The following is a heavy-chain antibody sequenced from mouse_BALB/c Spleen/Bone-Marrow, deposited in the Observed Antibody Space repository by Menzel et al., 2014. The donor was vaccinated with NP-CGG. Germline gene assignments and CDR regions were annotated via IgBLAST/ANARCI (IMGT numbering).Heavy chain of an antibody. Sequence: DVKLVESGPELVKPGTSVKISCKTSGYSFTDYFMNWVKQSHGKSLEWIGRINPYNGDTFYNQKFKDKATLTVDKSSSTAHVELLNLTSQDSAVYYCGRWANWGQVTTLTVSS. V-gene: IGHV1-37*01. CDR3: GRWAN. CDR2: INPYNGDT. CDR1: GYSFTDYF. J-gene: IGHJ2*01.